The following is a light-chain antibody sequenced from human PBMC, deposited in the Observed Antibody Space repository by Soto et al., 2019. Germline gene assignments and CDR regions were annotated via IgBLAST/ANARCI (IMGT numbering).Light chain of an antibody. J-gene: IGKJ4*01. V-gene: IGKV3-15*01. Sequence: EIVMTQSPATLSVSPGERATLSCRASQSVSSNLAWYQQKPGQAPRLLIYGASTTATGIPARFSGSGSGTDFTLTISSLQSVDFAVYYCQQYNNWPPLTFGGGTKVEIK. CDR2: GAS. CDR3: QQYNNWPPLT. CDR1: QSVSSN.